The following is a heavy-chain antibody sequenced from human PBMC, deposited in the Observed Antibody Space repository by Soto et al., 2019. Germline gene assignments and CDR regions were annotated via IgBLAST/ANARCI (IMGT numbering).Heavy chain of an antibody. CDR2: MNQDGSEI. Sequence: GGSLRLACRASGFTFSSYWMSWVRQAPGKGLEWVANMNQDGSEINYVDSVKGRFTIPRDNAENSLYLQMTSLRAEDTAVYHCARDRGYSTFDIWGQGTMVTVSS. D-gene: IGHD1-26*01. CDR3: ARDRGYSTFDI. V-gene: IGHV3-7*01. CDR1: GFTFSSYW. J-gene: IGHJ3*02.